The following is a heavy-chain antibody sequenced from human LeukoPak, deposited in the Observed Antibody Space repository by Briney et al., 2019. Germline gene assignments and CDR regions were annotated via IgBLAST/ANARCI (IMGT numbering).Heavy chain of an antibody. D-gene: IGHD5-18*01. CDR3: GRAQSSNGYGDVFKT. Sequence: GGSLRLSCAASGFTFSSYAMSWVRQAPGKGLEWVSAISGSGGSTYYADSVKGRFTISRDNSKNTLYLQMNSLRAEDTAVYYCGRAQSSNGYGDVFKTWGKGKMVTVSS. J-gene: IGHJ3*02. CDR1: GFTFSSYA. CDR2: ISGSGGST. V-gene: IGHV3-23*01.